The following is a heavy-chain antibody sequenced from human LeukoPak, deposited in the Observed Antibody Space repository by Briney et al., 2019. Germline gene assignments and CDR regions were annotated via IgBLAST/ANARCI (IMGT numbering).Heavy chain of an antibody. V-gene: IGHV1-2*02. J-gene: IGHJ4*02. D-gene: IGHD4-17*01. CDR3: ARVSTTVTSSFDY. Sequence: GASVKVSCKASGYTFTGYYMHWVRQAPGQGLEWMGWINPNSGGTNYAQRFQGRVTMTRDTSISTAYMELSRLRSDDTAVYYCARVSTTVTSSFDYWGQGTLVTVSS. CDR2: INPNSGGT. CDR1: GYTFTGYY.